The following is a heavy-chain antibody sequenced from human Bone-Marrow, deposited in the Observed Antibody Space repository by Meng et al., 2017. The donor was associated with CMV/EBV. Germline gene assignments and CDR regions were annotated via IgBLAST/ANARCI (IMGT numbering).Heavy chain of an antibody. CDR3: ARDLISMEWAFDY. V-gene: IGHV3-7*01. D-gene: IGHD3-3*01. CDR2: IKQDGSEK. Sequence: GGSLRLSCAASGFTFSSYWMSWVRQAPGKGLEWVANIKQDGSEKYYVDSVKGRFTISRDNAKNSLYLQMNSLRAEETAVYYCARDLISMEWAFDYWGQGTLVTVSS. CDR1: GFTFSSYW. J-gene: IGHJ4*02.